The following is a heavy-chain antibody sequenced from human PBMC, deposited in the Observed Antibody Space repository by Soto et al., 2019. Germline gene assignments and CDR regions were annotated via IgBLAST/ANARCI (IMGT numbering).Heavy chain of an antibody. D-gene: IGHD2-15*01. V-gene: IGHV3-23*01. Sequence: GGSLRLSCAASRFTFSIYGMSWVRQVPGKGLEWVSTISDSGDSAYYADSVKGRFTISRDNSKNTLYLQMNSLRAEDTAAYYCARPYGGKIGDAPDLWGQGTMVTVSS. J-gene: IGHJ3*01. CDR2: ISDSGDSA. CDR1: RFTFSIYG. CDR3: ARPYGGKIGDAPDL.